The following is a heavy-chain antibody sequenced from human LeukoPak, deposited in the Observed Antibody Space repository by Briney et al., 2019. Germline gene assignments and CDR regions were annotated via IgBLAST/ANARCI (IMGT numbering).Heavy chain of an antibody. Sequence: PSETLSLTCTVSGGSISSSSYYWGWIRQPPGKGLEWIGSIYYSGSTYYNPSLKSRVTISVDTSKNQFSLKLSSVTAADTAVYYCARAVTIFEVLIGYFDYWGQGTLVTVSS. CDR1: GGSISSSSYY. J-gene: IGHJ4*02. D-gene: IGHD3-3*01. V-gene: IGHV4-39*01. CDR3: ARAVTIFEVLIGYFDY. CDR2: IYYSGST.